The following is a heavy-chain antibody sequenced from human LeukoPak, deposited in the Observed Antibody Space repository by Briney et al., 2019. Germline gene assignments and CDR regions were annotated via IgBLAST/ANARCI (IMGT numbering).Heavy chain of an antibody. Sequence: ASVKVSCKASGYRFTDQYMHWVRQAPGQGLEWMGVINPSGGSTSYAQNFQGRVTMTRDMSTSTVYMELSSLRADDTAVYYCARGGVGATTYVWFDPWGQGTLVTVSS. CDR2: INPSGGST. J-gene: IGHJ5*02. CDR3: ARGGVGATTYVWFDP. CDR1: GYRFTDQY. D-gene: IGHD1-26*01. V-gene: IGHV1-46*01.